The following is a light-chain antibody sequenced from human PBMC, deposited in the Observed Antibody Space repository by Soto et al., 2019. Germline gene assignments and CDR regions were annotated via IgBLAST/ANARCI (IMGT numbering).Light chain of an antibody. CDR1: QSVSSSY. J-gene: IGKJ1*01. V-gene: IGKV3-20*01. Sequence: EIVLTQSPGTLSLSPGERATLSCRASQSVSSSYLAWYQQKPGQAPMLLMYATSNRATDIPHRFSGSGSGTDFTLTISRLEPEDFAVYYCQQYVTPPRTFGQGTKVEIK. CDR2: ATS. CDR3: QQYVTPPRT.